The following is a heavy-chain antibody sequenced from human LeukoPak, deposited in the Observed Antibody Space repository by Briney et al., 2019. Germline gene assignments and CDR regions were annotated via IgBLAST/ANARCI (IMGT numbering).Heavy chain of an antibody. CDR3: VGTYCGGDCYAMYAFDF. CDR2: IYYNGST. D-gene: IGHD2-21*02. V-gene: IGHV4-59*08. CDR1: GDSIYNYY. Sequence: SETLSLTCSVSGDSIYNYYWSWIRQPPGKRLEWIGYIYYNGSTNYNLSLKSRVTFSVDTSRSQFALRLSSVTAADTAVYYCVGTYCGGDCYAMYAFDFWGQGTVVSVSS. J-gene: IGHJ3*01.